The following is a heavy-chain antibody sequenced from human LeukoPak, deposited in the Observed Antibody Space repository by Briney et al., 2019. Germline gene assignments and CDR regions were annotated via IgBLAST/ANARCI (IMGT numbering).Heavy chain of an antibody. Sequence: PGGTLRLSCAASGFTFSSYGMSWVRQAPGKGLEWVSAISGSGGSTYYADSVKGRFTISRDNSKNTLYLQMNSLRAEDTAVYYCAGSYYYGSGNNYWGQGTLVTVSS. J-gene: IGHJ4*02. CDR1: GFTFSSYG. D-gene: IGHD3-10*01. V-gene: IGHV3-23*01. CDR2: ISGSGGST. CDR3: AGSYYYGSGNNY.